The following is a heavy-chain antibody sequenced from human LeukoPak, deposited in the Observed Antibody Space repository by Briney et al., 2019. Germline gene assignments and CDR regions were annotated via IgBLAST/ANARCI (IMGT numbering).Heavy chain of an antibody. CDR1: GFTFSSYS. Sequence: GGSLRLSCAASGFTFSSYSMNWVRQAPGKGLEWVSSISSSSSYIYYADSVKGRFTISRDNAKNSLYLQMNSLRAEDTAVYYCAGTTARYYYGMDVWGQGTTVTVSS. V-gene: IGHV3-21*01. CDR3: AGTTARYYYGMDV. D-gene: IGHD1-1*01. CDR2: ISSSSSYI. J-gene: IGHJ6*02.